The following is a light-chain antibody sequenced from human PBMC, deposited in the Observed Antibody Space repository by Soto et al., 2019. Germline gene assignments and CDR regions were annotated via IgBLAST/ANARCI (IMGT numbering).Light chain of an antibody. J-gene: IGLJ1*01. V-gene: IGLV2-11*01. Sequence: QSALTQPRSVSGSPGQSVAISCTGTXSDVGGYNYVSWYQQHPGKAPKLMIYDVSKRPSGVPDRFSGSKSGNTASLTISGLQAEDEADYYCCSYAGGSYVFGTGTKLTVL. CDR1: XSDVGGYNY. CDR2: DVS. CDR3: CSYAGGSYV.